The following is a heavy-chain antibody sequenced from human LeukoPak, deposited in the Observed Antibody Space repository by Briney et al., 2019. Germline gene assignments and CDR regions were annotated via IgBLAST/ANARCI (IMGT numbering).Heavy chain of an antibody. CDR1: LFTFCTNN. J-gene: IGHJ4*02. CDR2: IRYDGSNK. V-gene: IGHV3-30*02. CDR3: AKGLYYYDSSGYFDY. Sequence: GGSLRLSCAASLFTFCTNNMNSVREAPGKGREGGAFIRYDGSNKYDAASVKGRFTISRDNSKNTVYLQMNSLRAEDTAVYYCAKGLYYYDSSGYFDYWGQGTMVTVSS. D-gene: IGHD3-22*01.